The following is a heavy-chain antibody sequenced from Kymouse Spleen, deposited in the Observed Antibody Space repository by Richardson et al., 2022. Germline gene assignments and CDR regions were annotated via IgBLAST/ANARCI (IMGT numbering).Heavy chain of an antibody. CDR1: GGSISSSSYY. Sequence: QLQLQESGPGLVKPSETLSLTCTVSGGSISSSSYYWGWIRQPPGKGLEWIGSIYYSGSTYYNPSLKSRVTISVDTSKNQFSLKLSSVTAADTAVYYCARNQYDILTGYYKGFDYWGQGTLVTVSS. CDR3: ARNQYDILTGYYKGFDY. V-gene: IGHV4-39*01. J-gene: IGHJ4*02. D-gene: IGHD3-9*01. CDR2: IYYSGST.